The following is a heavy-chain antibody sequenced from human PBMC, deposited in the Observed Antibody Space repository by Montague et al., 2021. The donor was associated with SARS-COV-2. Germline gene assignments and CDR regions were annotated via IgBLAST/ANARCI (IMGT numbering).Heavy chain of an antibody. D-gene: IGHD6-13*01. CDR1: RFSLSTSGMC. CDR3: ARILVAAAGSPFDP. V-gene: IGHV2-70*11. J-gene: IGHJ5*02. CDR2: IDWDDDK. Sequence: PELVKHTQTLTLTCTFSRFSLSTSGMCVSGIRQPPGKALEWLARIDWDDDKYYSTSLKTRLTISKDTTKNQVVLKMTNMDPVDTATYYCARILVAAAGSPFDPWGQGTLVTVSS.